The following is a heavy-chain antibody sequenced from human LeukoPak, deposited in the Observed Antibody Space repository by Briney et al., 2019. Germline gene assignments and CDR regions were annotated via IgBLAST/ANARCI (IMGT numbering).Heavy chain of an antibody. CDR1: GFTFSDYY. CDR3: ARGHSYGQYVLQFDY. CDR2: ISSSGSTI. Sequence: PGGSLRLSCAASGFTFSDYYMSWIRQAPGRGLEWVSYISSSGSTIYYADSEKGRFTISRDNAKNSLYLQMNSLRAEDTAVYYCARGHSYGQYVLQFDYWGQGTLVTVSS. J-gene: IGHJ4*02. V-gene: IGHV3-11*01. D-gene: IGHD5-18*01.